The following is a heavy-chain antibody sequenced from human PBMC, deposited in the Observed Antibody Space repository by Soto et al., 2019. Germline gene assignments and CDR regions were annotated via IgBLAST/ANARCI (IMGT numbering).Heavy chain of an antibody. J-gene: IGHJ4*02. Sequence: SETLSLTCAVSSVSISSSNWLSWVRQPPGKGLEWIGEIYHSGSTNYNPSLKSRVTISVDKSKNQFSLKLSSVTAADTAVYYCASLIEGQQLDTGYYFDYWGQGTLVTVSS. CDR3: ASLIEGQQLDTGYYFDY. CDR2: IYHSGST. CDR1: SVSISSSNW. V-gene: IGHV4-4*02. D-gene: IGHD6-13*01.